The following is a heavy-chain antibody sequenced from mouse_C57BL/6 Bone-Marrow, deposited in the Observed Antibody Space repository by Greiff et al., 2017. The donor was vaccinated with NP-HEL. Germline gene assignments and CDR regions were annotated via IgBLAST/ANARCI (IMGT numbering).Heavy chain of an antibody. CDR1: GFTFSSYA. D-gene: IGHD1-1*01. CDR3: ARDNLIYYYGSSYGDYYAMDY. J-gene: IGHJ4*01. CDR2: ISDGGSYT. Sequence: EVQGVESGGGLVKPGGSLKLSCAASGFTFSSYAMSWVRQTPEKRLEWVATISDGGSYTYYPDNVKGRFTISRDNAKNNLYLQMSHLKSEDTAMYYCARDNLIYYYGSSYGDYYAMDYWGQGTSVTVSS. V-gene: IGHV5-4*01.